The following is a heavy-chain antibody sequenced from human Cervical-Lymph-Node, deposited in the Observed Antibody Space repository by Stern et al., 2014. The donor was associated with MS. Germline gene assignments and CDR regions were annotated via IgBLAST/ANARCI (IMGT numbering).Heavy chain of an antibody. CDR1: GYNFTSYD. Sequence: QMQLVQSAAEVKKSAASVKVSCKASGYNFTSYDFTWVRQAPGQRLEWMGLISYYNGNTNYVQKFQGRVTMTTNTSPSTAYMELRSLTSDDTAVYYCARVIIYCSSPSCPYFDYWGQGTLVTVSS. CDR3: ARVIIYCSSPSCPYFDY. J-gene: IGHJ4*02. CDR2: ISYYNGNT. D-gene: IGHD2-2*01. V-gene: IGHV1-18*01.